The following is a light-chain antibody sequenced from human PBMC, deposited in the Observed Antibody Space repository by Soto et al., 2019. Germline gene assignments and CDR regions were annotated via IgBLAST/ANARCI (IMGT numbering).Light chain of an antibody. CDR3: QQRSNWPPVYT. Sequence: EIVLTQSPATLSLSPGERATLSCRASQSVSSYLAWYQQKPGQAPRLLIYDASNRATGIPARFSGSGSGTDFSLTISSLEPEDFAVCDCQQRSNWPPVYTFGQGTKLEIK. CDR2: DAS. J-gene: IGKJ2*01. CDR1: QSVSSY. V-gene: IGKV3-11*01.